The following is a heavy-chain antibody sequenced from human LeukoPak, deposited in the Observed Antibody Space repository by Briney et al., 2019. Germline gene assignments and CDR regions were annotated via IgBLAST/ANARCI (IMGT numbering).Heavy chain of an antibody. CDR3: ARRQFNLGYYFDY. CDR1: GYSISSGYY. J-gene: IGHJ4*02. CDR2: IYHSGST. D-gene: IGHD1-14*01. Sequence: SETLSLTCTVSGYSISSGYYWGCFRQPPGKGLEWIASIYHSGSTYYNPSLKSRVAISVDTSKNQFSLKLNSVTAADTAVYYCARRQFNLGYYFDYWGQGTLVTVSS. V-gene: IGHV4-38-2*02.